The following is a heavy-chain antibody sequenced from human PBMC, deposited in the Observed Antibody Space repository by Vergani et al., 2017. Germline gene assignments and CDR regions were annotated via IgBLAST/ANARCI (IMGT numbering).Heavy chain of an antibody. CDR2: INHSGST. CDR3: ASGRPLRAARLSV. D-gene: IGHD6-6*01. V-gene: IGHV4-34*01. Sequence: QVQLQQWGAGLLKPSETLSLTCAVYGGSFSGYYWSWIRQPPGKGLEWIGEINHSGSTNYNPSLKSRVTISVEPSKNQFSLKLSSVTAADTAVYYCASGRPLRAARLSVWGQGTLVTVSS. J-gene: IGHJ4*02. CDR1: GGSFSGYY.